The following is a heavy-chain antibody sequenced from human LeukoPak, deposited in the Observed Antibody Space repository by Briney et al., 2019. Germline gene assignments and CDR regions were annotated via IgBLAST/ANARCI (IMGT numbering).Heavy chain of an antibody. CDR2: ISGSGGST. J-gene: IGHJ4*02. Sequence: PGGSLRLSCAASGFTFSSYAMSWVRQAPGKGLEWVSSISGSGGSTYYADSVKGRFTISRDNSKNTLYLQMNSLRAEETAVYYCATTRLYNYYDCWSGYIGGRDYWGQGTLVTVSS. CDR3: ATTRLYNYYDCWSGYIGGRDY. CDR1: GFTFSSYA. V-gene: IGHV3-23*01. D-gene: IGHD3-3*01.